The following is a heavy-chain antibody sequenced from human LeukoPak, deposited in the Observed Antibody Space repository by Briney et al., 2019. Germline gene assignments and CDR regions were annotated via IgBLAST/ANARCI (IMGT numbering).Heavy chain of an antibody. Sequence: GGSLRLSCAASGFTFSSYAMSWVRQASGKGLEWVSGISGSGGNTYYAESVKGRLTISRDNSKNTLYLQMNSLRAEDTAVYYCARYAIGSGWFFDYWGQGTLVTVSS. CDR1: GFTFSSYA. J-gene: IGHJ4*02. V-gene: IGHV3-23*01. CDR3: ARYAIGSGWFFDY. D-gene: IGHD6-19*01. CDR2: ISGSGGNT.